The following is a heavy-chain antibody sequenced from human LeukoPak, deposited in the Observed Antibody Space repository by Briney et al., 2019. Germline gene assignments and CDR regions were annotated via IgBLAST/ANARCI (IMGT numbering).Heavy chain of an antibody. J-gene: IGHJ4*02. Sequence: ASVKVSCKASGYTFTGYYMHWVRQAPGQGLEWMGWINPNSGGTNYAQKFQGRVTMTRDTSISTAYMELSRLRSDDTAVYYCARDRRIAVAGTGMDYWGQGTLVTVFS. CDR3: ARDRRIAVAGTGMDY. V-gene: IGHV1-2*02. CDR1: GYTFTGYY. CDR2: INPNSGGT. D-gene: IGHD6-19*01.